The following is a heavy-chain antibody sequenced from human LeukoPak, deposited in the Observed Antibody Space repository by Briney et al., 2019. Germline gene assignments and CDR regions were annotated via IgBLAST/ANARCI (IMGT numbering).Heavy chain of an antibody. CDR3: AKDLQQWLEYFDY. J-gene: IGHJ4*02. V-gene: IGHV3-23*01. Sequence: GVSLRLSCAASGVTFSSYAMSWVRQAPGKGLEWVSAISGSGGSAYYADSVKGRFTISRDNSKNTLYLQLNSLRAEDTAVYYCAKDLQQWLEYFDYWGQGTLVTVSS. D-gene: IGHD6-19*01. CDR1: GVTFSSYA. CDR2: ISGSGGSA.